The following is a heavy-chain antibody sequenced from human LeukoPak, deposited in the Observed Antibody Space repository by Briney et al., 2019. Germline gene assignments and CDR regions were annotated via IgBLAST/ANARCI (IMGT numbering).Heavy chain of an antibody. Sequence: PXKGLEXMXIIYPGDSDTRYSPSFQGQVTISADKSISTAYLQWSSLKASDTAMYYCARISNYCSSTSCYHDYWGQGTLVTVSS. CDR3: ARISNYCSSTSCYHDY. J-gene: IGHJ4*02. V-gene: IGHV5-51*01. CDR2: IYPGDSDT. D-gene: IGHD2-2*01.